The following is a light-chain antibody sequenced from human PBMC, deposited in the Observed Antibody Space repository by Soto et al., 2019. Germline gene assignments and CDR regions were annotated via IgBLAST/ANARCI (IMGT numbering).Light chain of an antibody. CDR1: SSNIGAGYD. J-gene: IGLJ1*01. CDR3: QSYDSSLSGYV. V-gene: IGLV1-40*02. Sequence: VTRVPSGPGAPGKKVTISCTGSSSNIGAGYDVHWYQQLPGTAPKLLIYGNSNRPSGVPDRFSGSKSGTSASLAITGLQAEDEADYYCQSYDSSLSGYVFGTGTRSPS. CDR2: GNS.